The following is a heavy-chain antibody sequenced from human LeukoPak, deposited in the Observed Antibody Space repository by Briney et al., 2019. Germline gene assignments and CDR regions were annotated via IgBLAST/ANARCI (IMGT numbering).Heavy chain of an antibody. Sequence: ASVKVSCKASGYTFTSYDINWVRQATGQGLEWMGWMNPNSGNTGYAQKFQGRVTMTRNTSISTAYMELSSLRSEDTAVYYCARPFGDSSGYYYDYWGQGTLVTVSS. D-gene: IGHD3-22*01. CDR3: ARPFGDSSGYYYDY. J-gene: IGHJ4*02. V-gene: IGHV1-8*01. CDR1: GYTFTSYD. CDR2: MNPNSGNT.